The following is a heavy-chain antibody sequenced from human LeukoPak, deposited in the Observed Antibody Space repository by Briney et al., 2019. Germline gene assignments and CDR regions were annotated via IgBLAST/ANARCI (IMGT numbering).Heavy chain of an antibody. D-gene: IGHD2-15*01. Sequence: TSETLSLTCVVSGGSVSGYYWGWIRQPPGRGLEWIGYVYYSGSTNYNPSFKSRITISVDTSRNQFSLQLSSVTAADTTVYYCARIHRYCSGGACYVLDNWGQGTLVAVSS. J-gene: IGHJ4*02. CDR2: VYYSGST. V-gene: IGHV4-59*02. CDR3: ARIHRYCSGGACYVLDN. CDR1: GGSVSGYY.